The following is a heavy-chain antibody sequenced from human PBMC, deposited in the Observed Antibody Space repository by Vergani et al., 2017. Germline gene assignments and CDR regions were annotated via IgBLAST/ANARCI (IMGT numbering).Heavy chain of an antibody. D-gene: IGHD3-3*01. CDR2: IRSKANSYAT. CDR1: GFTFSGSA. J-gene: IGHJ5*02. V-gene: IGHV3-73*02. Sequence: EVQLVESGGGLVQPGGSLKLSCAASGFTFSGSAMHWVRQASGKGLEWVGRIRSKANSYATAYAASVKGRFTISRDNAKNSLYLQMNSLRAEDTAVYYCASGGGYDFWSGYPFDPWGQGTLVTVSS. CDR3: ASGGGYDFWSGYPFDP.